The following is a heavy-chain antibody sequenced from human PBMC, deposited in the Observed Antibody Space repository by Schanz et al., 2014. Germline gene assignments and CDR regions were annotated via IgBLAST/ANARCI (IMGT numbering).Heavy chain of an antibody. V-gene: IGHV3-21*04. Sequence: EVQLVESGGGLVKPGGSLRLSCATSGLTFTSAWMSWVRQAPGKGLEWVSSISGDHRNTFYADSVKGRFTISGDNAKNSLYLQMNSLRAEDTAIYYCAKDAPYPFDLWGRGTLITVSS. CDR3: AKDAPYPFDL. CDR1: GLTFTSAW. J-gene: IGHJ2*01. CDR2: ISGDHRNT.